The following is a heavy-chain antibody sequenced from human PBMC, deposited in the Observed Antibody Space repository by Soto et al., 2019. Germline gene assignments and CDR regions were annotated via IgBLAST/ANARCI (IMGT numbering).Heavy chain of an antibody. CDR1: GFSFDDYA. CDR2: ISWNSYSI. Sequence: DVQLVESGGGLVQPGRSLRLSCAASGFSFDDYAMHWVRQAPGKGLEWVSGISWNSYSIGYVDSVRGRFTTSRDNAKNSLYLQINSLRPEDTAHYYCAKDKSATLAEGDAFDIWGLGTMVTVSS. D-gene: IGHD6-13*01. J-gene: IGHJ3*02. V-gene: IGHV3-9*01. CDR3: AKDKSATLAEGDAFDI.